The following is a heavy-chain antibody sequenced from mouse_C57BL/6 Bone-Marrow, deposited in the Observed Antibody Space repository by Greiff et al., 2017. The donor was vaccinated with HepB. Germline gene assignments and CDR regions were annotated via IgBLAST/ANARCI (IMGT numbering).Heavy chain of an antibody. CDR1: GYAFSSSW. CDR3: ARFYGNYGGY. V-gene: IGHV1-82*01. CDR2: IYPGDGDT. Sequence: VQLQQSGPELVKPGASVKISCKASGYAFSSSWMNWVKQRPGKGLEWIGRIYPGDGDTNYNGKFKGKATLTADKSSSTAYMQLSSLTSEDSAVYFCARFYGNYGGYWGQGTTLTVSP. J-gene: IGHJ2*01. D-gene: IGHD2-1*01.